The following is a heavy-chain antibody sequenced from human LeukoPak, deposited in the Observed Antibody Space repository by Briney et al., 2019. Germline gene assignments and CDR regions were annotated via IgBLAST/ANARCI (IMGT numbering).Heavy chain of an antibody. J-gene: IGHJ4*02. Sequence: GGSLRLSCAASGFTFSSYWMSWVRQAPGKGLEWVANINQDGSEKYYVDSVKGRFTISRDNAKNSLYLQMSSLRAEDTAVYFCARDYYYGSGSYAYWGQGTLVNVSS. CDR2: INQDGSEK. CDR3: ARDYYYGSGSYAY. CDR1: GFTFSSYW. D-gene: IGHD3-10*01. V-gene: IGHV3-7*01.